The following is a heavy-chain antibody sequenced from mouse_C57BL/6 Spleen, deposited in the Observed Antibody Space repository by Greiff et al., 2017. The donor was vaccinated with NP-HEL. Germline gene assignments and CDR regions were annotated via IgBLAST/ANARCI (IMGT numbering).Heavy chain of an antibody. CDR2: IDPSDSYT. V-gene: IGHV1-69*01. Sequence: VQLQQPGAELVMPGASVKLSCKASGYTFTSYWMHWVKQRPGQGLEWIGEIDPSDSYTNYNQKFKGKSTLTVDKSSSTAYMQLSSLTSEDSAVYYCARSPDYYGSSYPDYWGQGTTLTVSS. CDR3: ARSPDYYGSSYPDY. D-gene: IGHD1-1*01. J-gene: IGHJ2*01. CDR1: GYTFTSYW.